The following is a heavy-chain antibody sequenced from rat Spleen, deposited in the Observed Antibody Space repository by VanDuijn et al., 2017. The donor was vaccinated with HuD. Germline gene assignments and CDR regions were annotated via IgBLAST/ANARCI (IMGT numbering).Heavy chain of an antibody. V-gene: IGHV5-20*01. CDR2: ISYDGGST. J-gene: IGHJ1*01. Sequence: EVQLVESGGGLVQPGRSMKLSCAASGFTFSNYGMAWVRQAPKKGLEWVAYISYDGGSTYYRDSVKGRFTISRDNAKSTLYLQMDSLRSEDTATYYCTTGYYWYFDFWGPGTMVTVSS. CDR3: TTGYYWYFDF. CDR1: GFTFSNYG.